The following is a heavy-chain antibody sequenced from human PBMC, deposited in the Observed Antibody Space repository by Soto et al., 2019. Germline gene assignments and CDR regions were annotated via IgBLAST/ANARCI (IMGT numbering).Heavy chain of an antibody. CDR2: IDPGDTYA. Sequence: PXESLKISCTGFGYTFATFWISWVRQMPGKGLEWMGRIDPGDTYATYSPAFQGHVTISADKATSTAYLQWSSLKASDTAMYFGARIYCTTTTCDSWFDPWGQGNLVTVSA. CDR1: GYTFATFW. D-gene: IGHD2-2*01. CDR3: ARIYCTTTTCDSWFDP. J-gene: IGHJ5*02. V-gene: IGHV5-10-1*01.